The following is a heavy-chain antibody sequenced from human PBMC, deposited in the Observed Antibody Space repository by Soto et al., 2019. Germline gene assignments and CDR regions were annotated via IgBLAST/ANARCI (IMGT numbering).Heavy chain of an antibody. V-gene: IGHV4-34*01. Sequence: SETLSLTCAVYGGSFSGYYWSWIRQPPGKGLEWIGEINHSGSTNYNPSLKSRVTISVDTSKNQFSLKLSSVTAADTAVYYCARGLRYGSVKTFDYWGQGTLVTVSS. CDR3: ARGLRYGSVKTFDY. CDR2: INHSGST. J-gene: IGHJ4*02. CDR1: GGSFSGYY. D-gene: IGHD3-10*01.